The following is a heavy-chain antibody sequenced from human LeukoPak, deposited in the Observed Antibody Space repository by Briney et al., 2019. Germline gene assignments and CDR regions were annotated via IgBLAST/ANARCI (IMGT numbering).Heavy chain of an antibody. CDR3: ASLAAGDMAVAGTGPSDY. J-gene: IGHJ4*02. CDR2: IHDTGST. CDR1: GGSISSGNYY. V-gene: IGHV4-31*03. Sequence: SETLSLTCSVSGGSISSGNYYWTWIRQHPGKGLEWLGYIHDTGSTYSKPSLKSRVTISVDTPKSQFSLKLRSVTAADTAVYYCASLAAGDMAVAGTGPSDYWGQGTLVTVSS. D-gene: IGHD6-19*01.